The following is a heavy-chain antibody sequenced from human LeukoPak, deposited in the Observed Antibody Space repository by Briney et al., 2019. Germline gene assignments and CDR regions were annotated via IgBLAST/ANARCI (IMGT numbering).Heavy chain of an antibody. CDR1: GGSFSGYY. Sequence: SETLSLTCAVYGGSFSGYYWSWIRQPPGKGLEWIGEINHSGSTNYNPSLKSRVTISVDTSKNQFSLKLSSVTAADTAVYYCARDRRQGYSYGFYYYYGMDVWGQGTTVTVSS. J-gene: IGHJ6*02. D-gene: IGHD5-18*01. CDR3: ARDRRQGYSYGFYYYYGMDV. CDR2: INHSGST. V-gene: IGHV4-34*01.